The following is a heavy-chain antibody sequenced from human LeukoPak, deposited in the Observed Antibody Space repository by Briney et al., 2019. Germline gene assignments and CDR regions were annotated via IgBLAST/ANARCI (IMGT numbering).Heavy chain of an antibody. CDR3: ARSGSGYLRYYFDY. CDR1: GYSISSGYY. V-gene: IGHV4-38-2*02. D-gene: IGHD5-12*01. CDR2: IFHSGYT. Sequence: PSETLSLTCSISGYSISSGYYWGWIRQPPGKGLEWIGSIFHSGYTYHNPSLKSRVTISVDTSKNQFSLKLSSVTAADTAVYYCARSGSGYLRYYFDYWGQGTLVTVSS. J-gene: IGHJ4*02.